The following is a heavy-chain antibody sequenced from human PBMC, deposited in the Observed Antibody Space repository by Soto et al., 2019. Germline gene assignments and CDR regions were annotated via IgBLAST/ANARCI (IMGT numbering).Heavy chain of an antibody. CDR2: ISYDGSNK. D-gene: IGHD3-22*01. CDR1: GFTLGSYA. V-gene: IGHV3-30-3*01. Sequence: QPGGSLRLSCAASGFTLGSYAMHWVRQAPGKGLEWLAVISYDGSNKYYADSVKGRFTISRDNSKNTLYLQMNSLRAEDTAVYYCARGDYFYDRSGYFVDAFDIWGQGTMVTVSS. CDR3: ARGDYFYDRSGYFVDAFDI. J-gene: IGHJ3*02.